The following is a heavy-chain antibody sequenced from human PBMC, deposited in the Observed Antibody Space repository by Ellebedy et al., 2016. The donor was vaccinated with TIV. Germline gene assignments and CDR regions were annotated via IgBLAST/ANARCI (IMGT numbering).Heavy chain of an antibody. CDR3: ARPLRYYDSRATSDAFDI. CDR1: GFAFSNNG. Sequence: GKSLKISCVASGFAFSNNGLSWVRQAPGKGLEWVSGISDSGYTDYADSVKGRFTISRDNAKNSLYLKMNSLRAEDTAVYDCARPLRYYDSRATSDAFDIWGQGTMVTVSS. CDR2: ISDSGYT. J-gene: IGHJ3*02. V-gene: IGHV3-21*04. D-gene: IGHD3-22*01.